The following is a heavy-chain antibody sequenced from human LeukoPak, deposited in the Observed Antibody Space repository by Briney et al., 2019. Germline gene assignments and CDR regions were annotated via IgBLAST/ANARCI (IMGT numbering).Heavy chain of an antibody. J-gene: IGHJ6*03. D-gene: IGHD6-19*01. CDR3: ARDSSDSSGWPYYYYYMDV. CDR1: GVSISSYY. Sequence: SETLSLTCTVSGVSISSYYWSWLRQPPGKGLEWIGYLYYSGSTNYNPSLKSRVTISVDTSKNQFSLKLSSVTAADTAVYYCARDSSDSSGWPYYYYYMDVWGKGTTVTVSS. CDR2: LYYSGST. V-gene: IGHV4-59*01.